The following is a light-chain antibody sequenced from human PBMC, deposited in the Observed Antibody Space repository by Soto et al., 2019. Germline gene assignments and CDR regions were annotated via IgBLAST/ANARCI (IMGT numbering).Light chain of an antibody. CDR2: EVN. CDR1: SSDVGGYNY. J-gene: IGLJ1*01. CDR3: TSYAGGNNV. Sequence: QSALTQPHSASGSPGQSVTISCTGTSSDVGGYNYVSWYQQYPGKVPKLMVYEVNKRPSGVPDRFSGSKSGNTASLTVSGLQAEDEADYYCTSYAGGNNVFGTGTKVTVL. V-gene: IGLV2-8*01.